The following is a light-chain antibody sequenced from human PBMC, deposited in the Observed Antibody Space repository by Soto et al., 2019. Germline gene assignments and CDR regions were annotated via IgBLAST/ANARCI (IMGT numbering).Light chain of an antibody. CDR1: QIVTGDY. CDR2: DAS. J-gene: IGKJ1*01. CDR3: QQYGDSLLT. V-gene: IGKV3-20*01. Sequence: EVVLPQSQATRLFLQGEGATLPCRPSQIVTGDYLAWYQQKPDQAPRLLMYDASTRATGIPDRFSGSGSGTDFTLIISRLEPEDFAVYYCQQYGDSLLTFGQGTKVDI.